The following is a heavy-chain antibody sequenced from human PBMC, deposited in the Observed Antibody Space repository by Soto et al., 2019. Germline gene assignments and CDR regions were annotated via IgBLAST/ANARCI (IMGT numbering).Heavy chain of an antibody. V-gene: IGHV3-33*01. CDR2: IWYDGSNK. CDR3: ARTRGVIIQPFDY. D-gene: IGHD3-10*01. Sequence: GGSLRLSCAASGFTFSSYGMHWVRQAPGKGLEWVAVIWYDGSNKYYADSVKGRFTISRDNSKNTLYLQMNSLRAEDTAVYYCARTRGVIIQPFDYWGQGTLVTVSS. CDR1: GFTFSSYG. J-gene: IGHJ4*02.